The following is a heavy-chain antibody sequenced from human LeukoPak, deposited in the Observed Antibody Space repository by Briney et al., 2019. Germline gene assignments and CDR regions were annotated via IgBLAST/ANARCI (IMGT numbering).Heavy chain of an antibody. CDR3: ARGELRYCSSTSCPYYYYYYMDV. D-gene: IGHD2-2*01. Sequence: GGSLRLSCAASGFTFRSYWVLWVRHAPGKGRVWVSRINSEGSSTSYAASVKGRFTISRDNAKHTLYLQMNSLRAEDTAVYYCARGELRYCSSTSCPYYYYYYMDVWGKGTTVTVSS. CDR2: INSEGSST. V-gene: IGHV3-74*01. CDR1: GFTFRSYW. J-gene: IGHJ6*03.